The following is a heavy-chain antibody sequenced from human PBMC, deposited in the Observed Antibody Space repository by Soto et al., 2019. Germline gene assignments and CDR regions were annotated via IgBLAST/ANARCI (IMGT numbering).Heavy chain of an antibody. CDR2: TYYRSKWYN. CDR1: GDSVSSNSAA. J-gene: IGHJ5*02. CDR3: ARDQVPAALLGWFDP. V-gene: IGHV6-1*01. Sequence: SETLSLTCTISGDSVSSNSAAWNWIRQSPSRGLEWLGRTYYRSKWYNDYAVSVKSRITINPDTSKNQLSLQLNSVTPEDTAVYYCARDQVPAALLGWFDPWGQGTLVT. D-gene: IGHD2-2*01.